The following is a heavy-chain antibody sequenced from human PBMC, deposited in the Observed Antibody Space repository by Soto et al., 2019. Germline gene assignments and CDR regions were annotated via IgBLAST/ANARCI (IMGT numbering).Heavy chain of an antibody. Sequence: QVQLLVQSGTEVKKPGASVKVSCQASGYTFTNFGISWVRQAPGQGLEWMGWVSGYNGNRNYAQKFRDRVTMTTDTSKRTAYMELRALRSDDTAVYYCARDEGSHGFDSWGQGTVVTVSS. CDR3: ARDEGSHGFDS. D-gene: IGHD6-19*01. CDR2: VSGYNGNR. V-gene: IGHV1-18*04. J-gene: IGHJ4*02. CDR1: GYTFTNFG.